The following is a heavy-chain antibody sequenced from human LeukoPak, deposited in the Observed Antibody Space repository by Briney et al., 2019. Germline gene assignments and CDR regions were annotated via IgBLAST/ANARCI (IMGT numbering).Heavy chain of an antibody. CDR1: GGSINGYY. J-gene: IGHJ3*02. D-gene: IGHD1-26*01. V-gene: IGHV4-4*07. CDR3: ARDRPDIVGASGDAFDI. CDR2: IYNSESI. Sequence: PSETLSLTCTVSGGSINGYYWSWIRQPAGKGLEWIGRIYNSESINYNPSLKSRVTMSIDTSKNQFSLKLNSVTAADTAVYYCARDRPDIVGASGDAFDIWGQGTMVTVSS.